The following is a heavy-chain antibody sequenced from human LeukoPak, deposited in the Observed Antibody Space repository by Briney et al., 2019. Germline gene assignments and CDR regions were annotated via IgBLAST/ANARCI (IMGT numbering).Heavy chain of an antibody. V-gene: IGHV1-69*13. D-gene: IGHD5-18*01. CDR2: ITPIYGTA. Sequence: ASVKVSCKASGGTFSSYPISWVRRAPGQGLEWTGGITPIYGTADYAQKFQDRVTITADESTSTAYMELSSLRSEDTAVYYCARDTAMIYGMDVGGQGTTVTVSS. J-gene: IGHJ6*02. CDR1: GGTFSSYP. CDR3: ARDTAMIYGMDV.